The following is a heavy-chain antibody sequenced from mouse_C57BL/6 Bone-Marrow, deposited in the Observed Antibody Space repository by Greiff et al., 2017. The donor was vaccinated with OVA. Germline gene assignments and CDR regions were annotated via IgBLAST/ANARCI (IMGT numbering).Heavy chain of an antibody. Sequence: QVQLQQSGAELARPGASVKLSCKASGYTFTSYGISWVKQRTGQGLEWIGEIYPRSGNTYYNEKFKGKATLTADKSSSTAYMELRSLTSADSAVYVCARGLSSPWFAYGGQGTLVTVSA. D-gene: IGHD1-1*01. V-gene: IGHV1-81*01. CDR3: ARGLSSPWFAY. J-gene: IGHJ3*01. CDR2: IYPRSGNT. CDR1: GYTFTSYG.